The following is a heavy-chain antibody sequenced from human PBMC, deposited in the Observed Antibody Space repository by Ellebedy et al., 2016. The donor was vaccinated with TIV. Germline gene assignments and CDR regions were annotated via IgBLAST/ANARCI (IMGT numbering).Heavy chain of an antibody. J-gene: IGHJ3*02. CDR1: GDTFTADY. D-gene: IGHD6-19*01. CDR2: INPNSGAT. CDR3: ARGGRSMWQWLGQGVFDI. Sequence: AASVKVSCKASGDTFTADYIHWVRQAPGQGLEWMGWINPNSGATNYAQNFQGWVTLTRHTSISTAYLELNRLRSDETAVYYCARGGRSMWQWLGQGVFDIWGQGTMVTVSS. V-gene: IGHV1-2*04.